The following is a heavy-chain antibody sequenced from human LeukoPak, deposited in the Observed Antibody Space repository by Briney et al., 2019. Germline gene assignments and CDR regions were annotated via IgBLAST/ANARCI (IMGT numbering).Heavy chain of an antibody. J-gene: IGHJ4*02. V-gene: IGHV4-34*01. D-gene: IGHD4-23*01. Sequence: SETLSLTCAVYGGSFSGYYWSWIRQPPGKGLEWIGEINHSGSTNYNPSLKSRVTISVDTSKNQFSLKLSSVTAADTAVYYCARGYYGGNSVGYWGQGTLVTVSS. CDR3: ARGYYGGNSVGY. CDR2: INHSGST. CDR1: GGSFSGYY.